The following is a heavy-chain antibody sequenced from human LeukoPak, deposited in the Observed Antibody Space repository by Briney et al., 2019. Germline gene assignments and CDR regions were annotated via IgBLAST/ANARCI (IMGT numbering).Heavy chain of an antibody. CDR2: INHSGST. CDR3: AKDATIWSGYYDRFDY. Sequence: SETLSLTCAVYGGSFSGYYWSWIRQPPGKGLEWIGEINHSGSTNYNPSLKSRVTISVDTSKNQFSLKLSSVTAADTAVYYCAKDATIWSGYYDRFDYWGQGTLVTVSS. D-gene: IGHD3-3*01. J-gene: IGHJ4*02. CDR1: GGSFSGYY. V-gene: IGHV4-34*01.